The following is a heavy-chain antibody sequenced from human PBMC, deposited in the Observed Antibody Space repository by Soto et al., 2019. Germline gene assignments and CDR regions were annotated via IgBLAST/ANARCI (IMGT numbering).Heavy chain of an antibody. Sequence: GGSLRLSCAASGFTFSSCAMGWVRQAPGKGLEWVSDIIDSGGSTYYADSVKGRFTISRDNSKSTLYLQMNSLRAEDTAVYYCAKDLQWAPLTDAFDIWGQGTMVTVSS. J-gene: IGHJ3*02. CDR2: IIDSGGST. CDR3: AKDLQWAPLTDAFDI. V-gene: IGHV3-23*01. D-gene: IGHD2-8*01. CDR1: GFTFSSCA.